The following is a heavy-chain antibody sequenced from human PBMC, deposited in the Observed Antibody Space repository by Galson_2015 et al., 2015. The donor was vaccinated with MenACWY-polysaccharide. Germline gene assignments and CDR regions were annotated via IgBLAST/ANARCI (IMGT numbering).Heavy chain of an antibody. CDR3: ARGRRDTAVAATAAVFLDY. V-gene: IGHV1-8*01. Sequence: CKASGYTFTSYDINWVRQATGQGLGWMGWMSPNTAKTGYPQKFQGRVTMARNNSISTAYMELSSLASEDTAVYYCARGRRDTAVAATAAVFLDYWGQGILVTVSS. D-gene: IGHD6-19*01. CDR2: MSPNTAKT. CDR1: GYTFTSYD. J-gene: IGHJ4*02.